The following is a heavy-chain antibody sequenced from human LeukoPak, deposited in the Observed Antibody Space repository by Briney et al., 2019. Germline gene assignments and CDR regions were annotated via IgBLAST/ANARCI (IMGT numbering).Heavy chain of an antibody. D-gene: IGHD6-6*01. J-gene: IGHJ6*03. V-gene: IGHV4-39*07. CDR2: IYYSGST. CDR1: GGSISSSSYY. CDR3: ARAGHVGARPGRTYYYYYYYMDV. Sequence: SETLSLTCTVSGGSISSSSYYWGWIRQPPGKGREGSVSIYYSGSTYYNPSLKSRFTISVATSTNQFSLKLSSVTAADTAVYYCARAGHVGARPGRTYYYYYYYMDVWGKGTPVTVSS.